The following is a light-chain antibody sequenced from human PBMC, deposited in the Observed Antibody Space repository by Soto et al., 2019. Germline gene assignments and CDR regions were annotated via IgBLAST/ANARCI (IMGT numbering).Light chain of an antibody. CDR3: QQYDTSPLT. CDR2: GAS. Sequence: EIVLTQSPGTLSLSPGERATLSCRASQSVSSNYLAWYQQKRGEAPRLLIYGASSRASGIPTRFSGSGSGTDFTLTSSRLEPEDFAVYYCQQYDTSPLTFGHGTKVDIQ. J-gene: IGKJ1*01. V-gene: IGKV3-20*01. CDR1: QSVSSNY.